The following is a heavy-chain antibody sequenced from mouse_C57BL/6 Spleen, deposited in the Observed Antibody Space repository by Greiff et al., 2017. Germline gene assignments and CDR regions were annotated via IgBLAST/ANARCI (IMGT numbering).Heavy chain of an antibody. V-gene: IGHV1-80*01. CDR1: GYAFSSYW. J-gene: IGHJ3*01. Sequence: QVQLQQSGAELVQPGASVKISCKASGYAFSSYWMNWVKQRPGKGLEWIGQIYPGDGDTNYNGKFKGKATLTADKSSSTAYMQLSSLTSEDSAVYFCARAGTGAWFAYWGQGTLVTVSA. D-gene: IGHD4-1*01. CDR3: ARAGTGAWFAY. CDR2: IYPGDGDT.